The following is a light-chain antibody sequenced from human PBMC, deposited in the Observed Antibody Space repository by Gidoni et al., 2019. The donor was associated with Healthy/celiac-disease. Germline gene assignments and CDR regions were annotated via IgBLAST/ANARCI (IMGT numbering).Light chain of an antibody. CDR1: QSVLYSSNNRNY. J-gene: IGKJ4*01. Sequence: DIVMTQSPDSLAVSLGARATINCKYSQSVLYSSNNRNYLAWYQQKPGQPPKLLIYWASTRESGVPDRFSGSGSGTDFTLTISSLQAEDVAVYYCQQYYSTLLTFGGGTKVEIK. CDR3: QQYYSTLLT. V-gene: IGKV4-1*01. CDR2: WAS.